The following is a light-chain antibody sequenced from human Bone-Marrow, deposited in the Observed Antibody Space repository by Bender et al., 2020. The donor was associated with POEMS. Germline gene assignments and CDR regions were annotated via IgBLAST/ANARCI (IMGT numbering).Light chain of an antibody. V-gene: IGLV1-36*01. CDR2: YDD. CDR3: SAWDDSLGGQV. Sequence: QSVVTQPPSLSEAPRQRVTISCSGSSSNIGNHGVNWYQQLPGESPKLLIYYDDLLTPGVSDRFSASKSGTSASLAISELQSEDEALYYCSAWDDSLGGQVVGGGTKLTVL. CDR1: SSNIGNHG. J-gene: IGLJ2*01.